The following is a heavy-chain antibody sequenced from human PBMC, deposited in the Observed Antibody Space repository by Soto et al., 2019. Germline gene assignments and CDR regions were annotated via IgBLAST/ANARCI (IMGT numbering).Heavy chain of an antibody. D-gene: IGHD6-19*01. Sequence: GSLLPPCSASGFTFSSYDMSWVRQAPGKGLEWVSGIDNGGSRTYYADSVKGRFTISRDNSKNTLYLQMNRLRAEDTAVYYCAKDATRSSGWYYFDYWGQGTLVTVYS. J-gene: IGHJ4*02. CDR1: GFTFSSYD. CDR3: AKDATRSSGWYYFDY. CDR2: IDNGGSRT. V-gene: IGHV3-23*03.